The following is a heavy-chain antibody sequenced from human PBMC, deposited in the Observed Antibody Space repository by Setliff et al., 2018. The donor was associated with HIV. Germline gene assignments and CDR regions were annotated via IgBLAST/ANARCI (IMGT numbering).Heavy chain of an antibody. Sequence: PSETLSLTCTVSGGSISSGSYYWSWIRQPAGKGLEWIGRIYTSGSTNYNPSLKSRVTISVDTSKNQFSLKLSSVTAADTAVYYCARGLPYYYDSSGYYYFDYWGQGTLVTVSS. D-gene: IGHD3-22*01. CDR3: ARGLPYYYDSSGYYYFDY. CDR2: IYTSGST. V-gene: IGHV4-61*02. J-gene: IGHJ4*02. CDR1: GGSISSGSYY.